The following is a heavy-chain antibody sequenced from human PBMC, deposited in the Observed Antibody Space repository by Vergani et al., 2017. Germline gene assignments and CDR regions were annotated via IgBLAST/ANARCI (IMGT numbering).Heavy chain of an antibody. CDR3: AGGAEDCSGVSCYYGGY. Sequence: QVQLVQSGAEVKKPGSSVKVSCKASGGTFSSYAISWVRQAPGQGLEWMGGIIPIFGTANYAQKFQGRVTITADESTSTAYMELSSLRSEDTAVYYCAGGAEDCSGVSCYYGGYWGQGTLVTVSS. D-gene: IGHD2-15*01. CDR1: GGTFSSYA. J-gene: IGHJ4*02. CDR2: IIPIFGTA. V-gene: IGHV1-69*01.